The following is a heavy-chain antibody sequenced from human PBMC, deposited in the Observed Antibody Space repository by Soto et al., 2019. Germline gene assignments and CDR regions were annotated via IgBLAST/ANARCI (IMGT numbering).Heavy chain of an antibody. V-gene: IGHV3-33*01. J-gene: IGHJ4*02. CDR3: ARDGGQCTRPTCYAGFES. D-gene: IGHD2-2*01. CDR2: IWDDGSEE. Sequence: QGHLLQSGGGVVRPGRSLTLSCEASGFTFNNHGAHWVRQAPGKGLEWVAVIWDDGSEEYYADSVKGRFTISRDNFKNTLSLRMNSLTVEDTALYYCARDGGQCTRPTCYAGFESWGQGSLVTVSS. CDR1: GFTFNNHG.